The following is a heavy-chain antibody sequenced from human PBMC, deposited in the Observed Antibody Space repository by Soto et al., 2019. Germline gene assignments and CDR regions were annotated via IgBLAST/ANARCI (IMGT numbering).Heavy chain of an antibody. CDR2: IYTSGST. CDR3: ARARVGAGYFDY. J-gene: IGHJ4*02. Sequence: SETLSLTCTVSGGSISSYYWSWIRQPAGKGLEWMGRIYTSGSTNYNPSLKSRVTMSVDTTKNHFSLKLSPVTAADTAVYYCARARVGAGYFDYWGQGTLVTVSS. V-gene: IGHV4-4*07. CDR1: GGSISSYY. D-gene: IGHD1-26*01.